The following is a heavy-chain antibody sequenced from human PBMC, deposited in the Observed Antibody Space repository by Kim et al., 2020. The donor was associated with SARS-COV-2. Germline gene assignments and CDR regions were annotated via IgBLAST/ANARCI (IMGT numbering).Heavy chain of an antibody. D-gene: IGHD3-10*01. J-gene: IGHJ6*02. CDR3: AREFPTYYYGSGQSPYYYYGMDV. V-gene: IGHV3-7*01. CDR2: IKQDGSEK. CDR1: GFTFSSYW. Sequence: GGSLRLSCAASGFTFSSYWMSWVRQAPGKGLEWVANIKQDGSEKYYVDSVKGRFTISRDNAKNSLYLQMNSLRAEDTAVYYCAREFPTYYYGSGQSPYYYYGMDVWGQGTTVTVSS.